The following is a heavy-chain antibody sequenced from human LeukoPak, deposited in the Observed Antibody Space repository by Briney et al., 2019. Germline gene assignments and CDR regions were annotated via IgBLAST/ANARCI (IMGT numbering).Heavy chain of an antibody. J-gene: IGHJ4*02. V-gene: IGHV3-7*01. D-gene: IGHD5-18*01. Sequence: PGGSLRLSCAASGFTFSSYWMSWVRQAPGKGLEGVANIKQDGSEKYYVDSVKGRFTISRDNAKNSLYLQMNSLRAEDTAVYYCARNSPRRGYSYGFDYWGQGTLVTVSS. CDR3: ARNSPRRGYSYGFDY. CDR2: IKQDGSEK. CDR1: GFTFSSYW.